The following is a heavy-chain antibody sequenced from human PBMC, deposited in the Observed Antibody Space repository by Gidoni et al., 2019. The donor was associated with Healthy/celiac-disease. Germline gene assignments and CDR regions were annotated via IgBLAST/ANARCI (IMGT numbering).Heavy chain of an antibody. V-gene: IGHV4-4*02. Sequence: QVQLQESGPGLVKPSGTLSLTCAVSGGSLSSSHWWSWVRQPPGKGLEWIGESYHSGSTNYNPSLKRRVTISVDKSKNQFSLKLSSVTAADTAVYDCARVFGVANDYWGQGTLVTVSS. CDR1: GGSLSSSHW. D-gene: IGHD3-10*01. CDR3: ARVFGVANDY. J-gene: IGHJ4*02. CDR2: SYHSGST.